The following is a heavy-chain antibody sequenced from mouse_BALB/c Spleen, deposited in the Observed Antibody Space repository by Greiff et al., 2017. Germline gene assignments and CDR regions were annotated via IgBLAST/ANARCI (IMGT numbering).Heavy chain of an antibody. CDR2: IDPENGDT. Sequence: EVQLQQSGAELVRSGASVKLSCTASGFNIKDYYMHWVKQRPEQGLEWIGWIDPENGDTEYAPKFQGKATMTADTSSNTAYLQLSSLTSEDTAVYYCNAITTVVATGDYWGQGTTLTVSS. V-gene: IGHV14-4*02. D-gene: IGHD1-1*01. J-gene: IGHJ2*01. CDR3: NAITTVVATGDY. CDR1: GFNIKDYY.